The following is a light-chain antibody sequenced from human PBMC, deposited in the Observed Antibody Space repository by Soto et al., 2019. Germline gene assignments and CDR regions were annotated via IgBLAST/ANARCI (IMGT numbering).Light chain of an antibody. Sequence: IQMTQSPSSFSASTGNRVTITCRASQGISSYLAWYQQKPGKAPKLLIYAASALHSGVPSRFSGSGSGTEFTLTISSLQPEDFATYYCQQLNSYPITFGHGTRLEI. J-gene: IGKJ5*01. V-gene: IGKV1-8*01. CDR1: QGISSY. CDR2: AAS. CDR3: QQLNSYPIT.